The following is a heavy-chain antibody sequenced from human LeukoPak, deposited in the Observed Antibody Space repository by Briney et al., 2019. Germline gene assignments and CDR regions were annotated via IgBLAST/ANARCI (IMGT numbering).Heavy chain of an antibody. D-gene: IGHD3-22*01. CDR2: INPNSGGT. V-gene: IGHV1-2*02. CDR3: ARGPGLYYYDSSGSA. CDR1: GYTFTGYY. Sequence: ASVKVSCKASGYTFTGYYMHWVRQAPGQGLEWMGWINPNSGGTNYAQKFQGRVTMTRDTSISTAYMELSRLRSDDTAVYYCARGPGLYYYDSSGSAWGQGTLVTVSS. J-gene: IGHJ4*02.